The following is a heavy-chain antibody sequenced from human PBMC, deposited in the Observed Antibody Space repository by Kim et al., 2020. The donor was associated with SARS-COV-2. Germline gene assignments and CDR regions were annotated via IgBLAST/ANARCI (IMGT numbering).Heavy chain of an antibody. J-gene: IGHJ4*02. Sequence: GGSLRLSCAASGFTFSSYAMSWVRQAPGKGLEWVPAISGSGGSTYYADSVKGRFTISRDNSKNTLYLQMNSLRAEDTAVYYCAKDRAIWFGGFDYWGQGTLVTVSS. CDR1: GFTFSSYA. CDR2: ISGSGGST. D-gene: IGHD3-10*01. V-gene: IGHV3-23*01. CDR3: AKDRAIWFGGFDY.